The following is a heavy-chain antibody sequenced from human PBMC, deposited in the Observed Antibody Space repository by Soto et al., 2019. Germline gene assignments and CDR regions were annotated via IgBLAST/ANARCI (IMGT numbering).Heavy chain of an antibody. Sequence: PGGSLRLSCAVSGFICSSYDMSWVRQAPGKGLEWVSTILVGGSTHCADSVKGRFTISRDTSKNTVYLQMNSLTAGDTAVYYCAKATATGGGAFEICGRGTMVTASS. J-gene: IGHJ3*02. CDR3: AKATATGGGAFEI. D-gene: IGHD2-8*02. CDR1: GFICSSYD. V-gene: IGHV3-23*01. CDR2: ILVGGST.